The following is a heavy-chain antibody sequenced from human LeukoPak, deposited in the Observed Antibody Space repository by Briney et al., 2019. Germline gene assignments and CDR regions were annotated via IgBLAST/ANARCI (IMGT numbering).Heavy chain of an antibody. CDR2: INEDGGDK. CDR1: GFTFSNYW. D-gene: IGHD3-16*01. J-gene: IGHJ4*02. V-gene: IGHV3-7*01. CDR3: ARDGDYVWGSYDY. Sequence: PGGSLRLSCAASGFTFSNYWMSWIRQAPGKGLEWAAHINEDGGDKYYVESVKGRFTISRDNAKNSLYLQMNSLRAEDTAVYYCARDGDYVWGSYDYWGQGTLVTVSS.